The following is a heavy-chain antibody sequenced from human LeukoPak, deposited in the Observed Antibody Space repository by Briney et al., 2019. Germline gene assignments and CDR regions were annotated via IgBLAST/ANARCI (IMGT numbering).Heavy chain of an antibody. CDR1: GGSFSGYY. V-gene: IGHV4-34*01. CDR2: INHSGST. J-gene: IGHJ5*02. D-gene: IGHD2-2*01. Sequence: SSETLSLTCAVYGGSFSGYYWSWIRQPPGKGLEWIGEINHSGSTNYNPSLKSRVTISVDTSKNQFSLKLSSVTAADTAVYYCARHPPDIVVVPAPDWFDPWGQGTLVTVSS. CDR3: ARHPPDIVVVPAPDWFDP.